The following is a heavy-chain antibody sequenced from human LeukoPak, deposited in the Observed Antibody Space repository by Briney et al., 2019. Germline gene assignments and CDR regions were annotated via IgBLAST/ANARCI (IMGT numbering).Heavy chain of an antibody. CDR2: INPSGGST. CDR3: ARSDYGDWVAY. Sequence: GASVKVSCKASGYTFTSYYMHWVRQAPGQGLEWMGIINPSGGSTSYAKKFQGRVTMTRDTSTSTVYMELSSLRSEDTAVYYCARSDYGDWVAYWGQGTLVTVSS. D-gene: IGHD4-17*01. CDR1: GYTFTSYY. V-gene: IGHV1-46*01. J-gene: IGHJ4*02.